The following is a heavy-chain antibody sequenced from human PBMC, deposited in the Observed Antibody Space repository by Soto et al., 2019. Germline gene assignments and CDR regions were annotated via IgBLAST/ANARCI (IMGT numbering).Heavy chain of an antibody. V-gene: IGHV3-23*01. CDR3: AKDSVVVPAAGDWFDP. CDR2: ISGSSGST. J-gene: IGHJ5*02. CDR1: GFTFSTYA. D-gene: IGHD2-2*01. Sequence: GVSRRISCAASGFTFSTYAMTWVRQAPGEGLEWVSAISGSSGSTYYADSVKGRFTISRDNSKDTLYLQMHSLRAEDTAVYFCAKDSVVVPAAGDWFDPWGQGTLVTVSS.